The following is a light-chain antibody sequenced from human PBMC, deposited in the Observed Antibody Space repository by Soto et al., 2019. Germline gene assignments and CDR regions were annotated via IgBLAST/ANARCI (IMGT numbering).Light chain of an antibody. V-gene: IGKV1-33*01. J-gene: IGKJ5*01. Sequence: IQMTQSPSSLSASVGAIVTITCRASLPISNYLAWYQQKTGKAPKILIYDASNLETGVPSRLSGSRSGTDFKFIISRLQPEDVATYYCQKYDNLPITCAQGTRLEIK. CDR3: QKYDNLPIT. CDR2: DAS. CDR1: LPISNY.